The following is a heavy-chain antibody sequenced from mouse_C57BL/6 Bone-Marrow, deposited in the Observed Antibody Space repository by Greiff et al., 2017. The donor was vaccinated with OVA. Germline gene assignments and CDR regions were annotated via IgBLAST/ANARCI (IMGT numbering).Heavy chain of an antibody. CDR1: GYSFTGYF. J-gene: IGHJ1*03. D-gene: IGHD2-3*01. V-gene: IGHV1-20*01. CDR2: INPYNGDT. Sequence: EVHLVESGPELVKPGDSVKISCKASGYSFTGYFMNWVMQSHGKSLEWIGRINPYNGDTFYNQKFKGKATLTVDKSSSTAHMELRSLTSEDSAVYYCARAPYDGYYAWYFDVWGTGTTVTVSS. CDR3: ARAPYDGYYAWYFDV.